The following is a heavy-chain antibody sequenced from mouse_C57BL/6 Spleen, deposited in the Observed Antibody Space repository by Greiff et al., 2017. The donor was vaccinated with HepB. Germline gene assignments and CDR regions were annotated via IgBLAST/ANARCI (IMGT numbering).Heavy chain of an antibody. CDR1: GFSLSTSNMG. V-gene: IGHV8-5*01. CDR2: IWCNDDK. CDR3: AQMDDSSFAY. D-gene: IGHD2-4*01. J-gene: IGHJ3*01. Sequence: QVTLKVSGPGLLQPSQSLSLSCSFSGFSLSTSNMGIGWIRQPPGKGLEWLAHIWCNDDKYYNPSLKSRHTISKDTSNNHIFLKITSVDTADAATYYCAQMDDSSFAYWGQGTLVTVSA.